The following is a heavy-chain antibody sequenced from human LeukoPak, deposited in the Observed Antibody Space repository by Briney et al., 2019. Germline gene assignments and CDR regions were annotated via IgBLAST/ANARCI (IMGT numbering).Heavy chain of an antibody. J-gene: IGHJ4*02. D-gene: IGHD3-10*01. CDR2: ISAYNGDT. Sequence: ASVKVSCKASGYTFTSYGISWVRQAPGQGLEWMGWISAYNGDTNYAQKLQGRVTMTTDTSTSTAYMELRSLRSDDTAVYYCARGGVKGVLLWFGEPKIPFDYWGQGTLVTVSS. V-gene: IGHV1-18*01. CDR1: GYTFTSYG. CDR3: ARGGVKGVLLWFGEPKIPFDY.